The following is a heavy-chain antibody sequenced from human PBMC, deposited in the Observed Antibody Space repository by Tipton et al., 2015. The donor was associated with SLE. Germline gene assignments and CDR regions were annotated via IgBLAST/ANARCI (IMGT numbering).Heavy chain of an antibody. CDR3: VRGPRGSSGYPN. CDR1: GGFLSDYF. Sequence: TLSLTCDVYGGFLSDYFWSWIRQPPGKGLEWIGEIDQSGSTNYNPPLKSRVTMSGDTSKNEFSLKLNSVAAADTAVYYCVRGPRGSSGYPNWGQRTLVTVSS. D-gene: IGHD3-22*01. J-gene: IGHJ4*02. CDR2: IDQSGST. V-gene: IGHV4-34*01.